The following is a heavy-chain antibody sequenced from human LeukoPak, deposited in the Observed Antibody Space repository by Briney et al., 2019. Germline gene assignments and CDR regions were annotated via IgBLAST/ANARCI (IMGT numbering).Heavy chain of an antibody. V-gene: IGHV1-46*01. Sequence: ASVKVSCKASGYTFTNYYMHWVRQAPGQGLEWMGIINPSDGSTTYAQKFQGRVTMTSDTSTSTVYMDLSSLRSEDTAVYYCARDQRTRYCSGGSCYSDWFDPWGQGTLVTVSS. J-gene: IGHJ5*02. CDR1: GYTFTNYY. CDR3: ARDQRTRYCSGGSCYSDWFDP. D-gene: IGHD2-15*01. CDR2: INPSDGST.